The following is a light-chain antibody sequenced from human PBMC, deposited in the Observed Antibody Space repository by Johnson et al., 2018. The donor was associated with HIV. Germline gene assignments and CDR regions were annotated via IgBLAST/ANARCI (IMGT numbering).Light chain of an antibody. V-gene: IGLV1-51*02. CDR1: SSNIGNNY. J-gene: IGLJ1*01. Sequence: QSVLTQPPSVSAAPGQKVTISCSGSSSNIGNNYVSWYQQVPGTAPKLLIHENNKRPSGIPDRFSGSKSGTSATLGITGLQTGDEADYYCGTWDSRLSAGHVFGTGTKVTVL. CDR3: GTWDSRLSAGHV. CDR2: ENN.